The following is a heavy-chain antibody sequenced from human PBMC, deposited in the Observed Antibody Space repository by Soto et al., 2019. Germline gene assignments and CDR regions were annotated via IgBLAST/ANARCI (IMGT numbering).Heavy chain of an antibody. Sequence: ASVKVSCKASGYTFTSYGISWVRQAPGQGLEWMGWISAYNGNTNYAQKLQGRVTMTTDTSTSTAYMELRSLRSDDTAVYYCARDFVPMYYYDSSGYALGYWGQGTLVTVSS. CDR3: ARDFVPMYYYDSSGYALGY. D-gene: IGHD3-22*01. CDR1: GYTFTSYG. CDR2: ISAYNGNT. V-gene: IGHV1-18*04. J-gene: IGHJ4*02.